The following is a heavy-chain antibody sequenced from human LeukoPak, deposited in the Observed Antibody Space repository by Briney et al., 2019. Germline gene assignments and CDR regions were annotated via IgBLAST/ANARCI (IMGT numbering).Heavy chain of an antibody. V-gene: IGHV4-61*02. Sequence: TLSLTCTVSGGSISSGSYYWSWIRQPAGKGLEWIGRIYTSGSTNYNPSLKSRVTISVDTSKNQFSLKLSSVTAADTAVYYCARDTTTVTFDYWGQGTLVTVSS. CDR1: GGSISSGSYY. D-gene: IGHD4-11*01. CDR3: ARDTTTVTFDY. J-gene: IGHJ4*02. CDR2: IYTSGST.